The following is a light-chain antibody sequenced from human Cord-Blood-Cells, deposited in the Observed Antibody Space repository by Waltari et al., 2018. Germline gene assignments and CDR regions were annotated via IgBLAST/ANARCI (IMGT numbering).Light chain of an antibody. V-gene: IGLV1-40*01. J-gene: IGLJ1*01. CDR3: QSYDSSLSGSYV. CDR1: RPNIGAGSA. Sequence: QSVLTPPPSVSGAPGQRVTIPCTGSRPNIGAGSALPSYQQLPGTDPKRLIYGNSNRPSGVPDRFSGAKSGTSASLAITGLQAEDEADYYCQSYDSSLSGSYVFGTGTKVTVL. CDR2: GNS.